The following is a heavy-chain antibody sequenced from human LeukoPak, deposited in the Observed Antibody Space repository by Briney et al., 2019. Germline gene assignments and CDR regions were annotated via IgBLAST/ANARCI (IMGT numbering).Heavy chain of an antibody. J-gene: IGHJ3*02. CDR2: ISSSSSTI. Sequence: GGSLRLSCAASGFTFSSYGMHWVRQAPGKGLEWVSYISSSSSTIYYADSVKGRFTISRDNAKNSLYLQMNSLRAEDTAVYYCARRGDYYGSQDAFDIWGQGTMVTVSS. V-gene: IGHV3-48*04. D-gene: IGHD3-10*01. CDR1: GFTFSSYG. CDR3: ARRGDYYGSQDAFDI.